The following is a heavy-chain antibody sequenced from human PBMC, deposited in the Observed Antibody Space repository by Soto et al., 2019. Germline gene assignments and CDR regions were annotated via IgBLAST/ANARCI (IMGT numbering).Heavy chain of an antibody. CDR3: ARNRGQLLFHDAFDI. Sequence: EVQLVESGGGLVKPGGSLRLSCAASGFTFSSYSMNWVHQAPGKGLEWVSSISSSSSYIYYADSVKGRFTISRDNAKNSLYLQMNSLRAEDTAVYYCARNRGQLLFHDAFDIWGQGTMVTVSS. J-gene: IGHJ3*02. CDR2: ISSSSSYI. V-gene: IGHV3-21*01. CDR1: GFTFSSYS. D-gene: IGHD2-2*01.